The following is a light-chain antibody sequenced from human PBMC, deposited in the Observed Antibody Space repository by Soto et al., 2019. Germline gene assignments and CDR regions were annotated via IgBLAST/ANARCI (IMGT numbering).Light chain of an antibody. V-gene: IGKV3-11*01. CDR2: DVS. Sequence: EIVLTQFPATLSLSPGERATLSCRASQSVSSYLAWYQQKPGQAPRLLIYDVSTRATGIQARFSGSGSGTDFTLTITSLEPEDFAVYSCQQRSDWPITFGQGTRLEIK. CDR3: QQRSDWPIT. J-gene: IGKJ5*01. CDR1: QSVSSY.